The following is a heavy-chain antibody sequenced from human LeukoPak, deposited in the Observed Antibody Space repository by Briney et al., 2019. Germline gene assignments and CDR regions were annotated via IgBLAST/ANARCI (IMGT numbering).Heavy chain of an antibody. J-gene: IGHJ2*01. V-gene: IGHV3-23*01. D-gene: IGHD3/OR15-3a*01. CDR3: AKDWTGTKPFDL. Sequence: GGSLRLSCAASGFTFSSYGMHWVRQAPGKGLDWVSGISGSGGSTYYADSVKGRFTISRDNSKNTLYLQMNSLRAEDTAVYYCAKDWTGTKPFDLWGRGTLVTVSS. CDR2: ISGSGGST. CDR1: GFTFSSYG.